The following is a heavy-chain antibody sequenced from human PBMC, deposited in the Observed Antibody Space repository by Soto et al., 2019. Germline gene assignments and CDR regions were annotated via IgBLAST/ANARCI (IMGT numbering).Heavy chain of an antibody. CDR1: GGTFSSYT. CDR2: IIPILGIA. CDR3: AREGPLPYFDY. V-gene: IGHV1-69*08. J-gene: IGHJ4*02. D-gene: IGHD1-26*01. Sequence: QVQLVQSGAEVKKPGSSVKVSCKASGGTFSSYTISWVRQAPGQGLEWMGRIIPILGIANYAQKFQGRVTXTXXKSTSTAYMELSSLRSEDTAVYYCAREGPLPYFDYWGQGTLVTVSS.